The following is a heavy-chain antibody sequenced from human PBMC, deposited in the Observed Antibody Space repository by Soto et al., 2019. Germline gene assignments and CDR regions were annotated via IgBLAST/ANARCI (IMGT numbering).Heavy chain of an antibody. D-gene: IGHD3-22*01. J-gene: IGHJ4*02. V-gene: IGHV4-34*01. CDR3: AVQDDYYSSGPIDY. CDR1: GGSFSGYY. Sequence: SETLSLTCAVYGGSFSGYYWSWIRQPPGKGLEWIGEINHSGSTNYNPSLKSRVTISVDTSKNQFSLKLSSVTAADTAVYYCAVQDDYYSSGPIDYWGQGTLVTVTS. CDR2: INHSGST.